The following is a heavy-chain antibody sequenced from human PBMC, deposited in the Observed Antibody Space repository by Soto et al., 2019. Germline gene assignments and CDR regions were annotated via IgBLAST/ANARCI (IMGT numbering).Heavy chain of an antibody. CDR2: ISGSGGST. D-gene: IGHD3-16*01. Sequence: GGSLRLSCAASGFTCSSYAMSWVRQAPGKGLEWVSAISGSGGSTYYADSVKGRFTISRDNSKNTLYLQMNSLRAEDTAVYYCAKVRVYDYLAQLAYWGQGTLVTVSS. J-gene: IGHJ4*02. CDR1: GFTCSSYA. V-gene: IGHV3-23*01. CDR3: AKVRVYDYLAQLAY.